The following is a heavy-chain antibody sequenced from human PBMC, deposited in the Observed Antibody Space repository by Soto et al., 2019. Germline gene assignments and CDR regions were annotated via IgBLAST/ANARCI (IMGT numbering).Heavy chain of an antibody. D-gene: IGHD5-12*01. CDR2: IIPIFGTA. Sequence: QVQLVQSGAEVKMPGSSVKVSCKASGGTFSNYAISWVRQAPGQGLEWVGGIIPIFGTANYAQKFQGRVTITADESTSTAYMQLNSLRSEDAGVLSCATNPTGYHYRDYYAMDVWGQGTTVTFSS. J-gene: IGHJ6*02. V-gene: IGHV1-69*12. CDR1: GGTFSNYA. CDR3: ATNPTGYHYRDYYAMDV.